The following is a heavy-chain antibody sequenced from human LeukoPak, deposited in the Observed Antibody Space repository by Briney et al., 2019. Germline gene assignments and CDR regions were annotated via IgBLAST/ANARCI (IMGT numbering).Heavy chain of an antibody. Sequence: SGPTLVNPTQTLTLTCTFSGFSLSTSGVGVGWIRQPPGKALEWLALIYWDDDKRYSPSLKSRLTITKDTSKNQVVLAMTNMDPVDTATYYCARSVTMVRGASYYFDYWGQGTLVTVSS. CDR1: GFSLSTSGVG. J-gene: IGHJ4*02. D-gene: IGHD3-10*01. V-gene: IGHV2-5*02. CDR3: ARSVTMVRGASYYFDY. CDR2: IYWDDDK.